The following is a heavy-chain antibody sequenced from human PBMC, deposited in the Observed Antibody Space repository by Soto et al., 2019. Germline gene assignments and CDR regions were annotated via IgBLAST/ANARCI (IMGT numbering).Heavy chain of an antibody. Sequence: QVQLVQSGAEVKKPGASVKASCKASGYTFTSYAMHWVRQAPGQRLEWMGWINAGNGNTKYSQKFQGRVTITRDTSASTAYMELSSLRSEDTAVYYCARSDWFGEIYYYGMDVWGQGTTVTVSS. CDR3: ARSDWFGEIYYYGMDV. V-gene: IGHV1-3*01. J-gene: IGHJ6*02. CDR2: INAGNGNT. D-gene: IGHD3-10*01. CDR1: GYTFTSYA.